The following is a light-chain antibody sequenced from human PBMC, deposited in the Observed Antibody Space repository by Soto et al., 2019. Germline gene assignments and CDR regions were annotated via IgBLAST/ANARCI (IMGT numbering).Light chain of an antibody. CDR2: EVS. CDR3: SSYTSSSTVV. CDR1: SSDVGLYNY. J-gene: IGLJ2*01. V-gene: IGLV2-14*01. Sequence: QSALTQPASVSGSPGQSITISCTGTSSDVGLYNYVSWYQQHPGKAPKLIIYEVSYRPSGVSNRFSGSKSGNTASLTISGLYTEDEADYYCSSYTSSSTVVFGGGTKLTVL.